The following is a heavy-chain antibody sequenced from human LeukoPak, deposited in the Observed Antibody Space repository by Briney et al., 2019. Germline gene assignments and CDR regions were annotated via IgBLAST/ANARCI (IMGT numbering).Heavy chain of an antibody. CDR3: ATAGPISGRHNYFDS. V-gene: IGHV4-59*01. Sequence: SETLSLTCTVSGGSITGSYWSWLRQPPGKGLEYIGYIYYSGSTNYNPSLKSRVTISVDTSRNQFSLKLTSVTAADTAVYYCATAGPISGRHNYFDSWGQGTLVTVSS. J-gene: IGHJ4*02. CDR1: GGSITGSY. D-gene: IGHD3-10*01. CDR2: IYYSGST.